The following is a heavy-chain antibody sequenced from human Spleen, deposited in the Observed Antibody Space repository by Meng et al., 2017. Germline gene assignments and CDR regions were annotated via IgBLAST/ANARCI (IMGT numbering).Heavy chain of an antibody. D-gene: IGHD6-6*01. J-gene: IGHJ4*02. V-gene: IGHV3-23*04. CDR3: AKGPTLSSSSSY. Sequence: VQLVESGGGVVQPGRSLRLSCAASGFTFSSYAMNWVRQAPGKGLEWVSAISGSGASTYYADSVKGRFTISRDNSKNTLYLQMNSLRAEDTAVYYCAKGPTLSSSSSYWGQGTLVTVSS. CDR2: ISGSGAST. CDR1: GFTFSSYA.